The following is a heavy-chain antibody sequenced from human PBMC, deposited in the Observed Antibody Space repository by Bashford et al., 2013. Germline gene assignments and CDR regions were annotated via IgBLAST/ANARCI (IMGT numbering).Heavy chain of an antibody. V-gene: IGHV4-38-2*02. Sequence: SETLSLTCTVSGYSISSGFYWGWVRQPPGKGLEWIGHMYHSGSIYYNPSLKSRVTISVDTSNNQFSLKVSSVNAADTAVYYCARVKKRITMVVVVTDFDSWGQGTLVTVSS. CDR3: ARVKKRITMVVVVTDFDS. CDR2: MYHSGSI. D-gene: IGHD3-22*01. CDR1: GYSISSGFY. J-gene: IGHJ4*02.